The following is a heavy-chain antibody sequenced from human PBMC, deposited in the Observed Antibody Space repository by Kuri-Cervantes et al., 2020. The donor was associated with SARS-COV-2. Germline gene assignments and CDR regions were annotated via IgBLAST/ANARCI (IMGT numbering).Heavy chain of an antibody. D-gene: IGHD5-18*01. CDR2: INPNSGGT. Sequence: ASVKVSCKASGYTFTGYYMHWVRQAPGQGLEWMGWINPNSGGTNYAQKFQGWVTMTRDTSISTAYMELSRLRSDDTAVYYCARGLDTAMAYYFDYWGQGTRGTGSS. J-gene: IGHJ4*02. CDR3: ARGLDTAMAYYFDY. V-gene: IGHV1-2*04. CDR1: GYTFTGYY.